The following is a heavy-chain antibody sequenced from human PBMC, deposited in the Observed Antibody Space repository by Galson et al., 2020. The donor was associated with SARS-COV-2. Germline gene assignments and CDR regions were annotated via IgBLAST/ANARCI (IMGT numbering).Heavy chain of an antibody. CDR1: GFTFSSYW. J-gene: IGHJ4*02. CDR2: IKQDGSEK. Sequence: GESLKISCAASGFTFSSYWMSWVRQAPGKGLEWVANIKQDGSEKYYVDSVKGRFTISRDNAKNSLYLQMNSLRAEDTAVYYCARDPPTYYYDSSGYYYEGYFDYWGQGTLVTVSS. D-gene: IGHD3-22*01. V-gene: IGHV3-7*01. CDR3: ARDPPTYYYDSSGYYYEGYFDY.